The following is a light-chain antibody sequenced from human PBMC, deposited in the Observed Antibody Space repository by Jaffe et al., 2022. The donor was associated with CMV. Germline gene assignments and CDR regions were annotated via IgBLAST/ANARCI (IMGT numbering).Light chain of an antibody. CDR3: QQYNSLPL. CDR1: LNVGSN. J-gene: IGKJ3*01. V-gene: IGKV3-15*01. Sequence: EIVMTQSPATLSVSPGERATLSCRASLNVGSNLAWYQQRPGQAPRLLIYGASTRATGIPTRFSGSGSGTEFTLTISSLQSEDFALYYCQQYNSLPLFGPGTKVHIK. CDR2: GAS.